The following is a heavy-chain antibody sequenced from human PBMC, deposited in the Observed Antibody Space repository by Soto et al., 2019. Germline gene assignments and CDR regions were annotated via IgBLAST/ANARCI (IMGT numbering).Heavy chain of an antibody. Sequence: GGSLRLSCAASGFTFSSYAMHWVRQAPGKGLEWVAVISYDGSNKYYAGSVKGRFTISRDNSKNTLYLQMNSLRAEDTAVYYCARDRPMIVGYYFDYWGQGTLVTVSS. CDR2: ISYDGSNK. CDR1: GFTFSSYA. CDR3: ARDRPMIVGYYFDY. D-gene: IGHD3-22*01. J-gene: IGHJ4*02. V-gene: IGHV3-30-3*01.